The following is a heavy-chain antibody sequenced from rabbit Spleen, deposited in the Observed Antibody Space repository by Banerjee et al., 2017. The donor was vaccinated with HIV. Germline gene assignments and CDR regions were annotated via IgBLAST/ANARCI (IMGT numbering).Heavy chain of an antibody. CDR1: GVSFSNNHY. CDR2: IDAGSSGFT. CDR3: ARAIGGNLGNDGGMDL. J-gene: IGHJ6*01. V-gene: IGHV1S40*01. Sequence: QSLQESGGDLVKPGASLTLTCTASGVSFSNNHYMCWVRQAPGKGLEWIACIDAGSSGFTYFASWAKGRFTISKTSSTTMTLQMTSLTAADTATYFCARAIGGNLGNDGGMDLWGPGTLVTVS. D-gene: IGHD5-1*01.